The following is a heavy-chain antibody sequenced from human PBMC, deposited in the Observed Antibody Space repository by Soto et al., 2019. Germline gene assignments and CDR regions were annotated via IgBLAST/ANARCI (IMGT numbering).Heavy chain of an antibody. D-gene: IGHD6-25*01. CDR1: GYTFTSYA. Sequence: QVQLVQAGAEVKKPGASVKVSCNASGYTFTSYALHWVRQAPVQRLDWMGRINAGNGNTKYSQKFQGRGNFTSETSARTTYMALSSPLLEETATYYRAGDTAASDVWGQGTTVTVSS. J-gene: IGHJ6*02. V-gene: IGHV1-3*01. CDR3: AGDTAASDV. CDR2: INAGNGNT.